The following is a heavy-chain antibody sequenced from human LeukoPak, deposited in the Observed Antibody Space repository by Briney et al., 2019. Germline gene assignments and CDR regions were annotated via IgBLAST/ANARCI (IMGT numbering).Heavy chain of an antibody. D-gene: IGHD5-24*01. CDR2: ITFDGGNK. J-gene: IGHJ4*02. V-gene: IGHV3-30*02. Sequence: PGGSLRLSCAASGFNFNNFGMHWVRQAPGKGLEWVAIITFDGGNKYYIDSVQGRFTISRDNSKNTVYLQMDSLRPEDTAVYYCAKDKSYGSGIDHWGQGALVTVSS. CDR3: AKDKSYGSGIDH. CDR1: GFNFNNFG.